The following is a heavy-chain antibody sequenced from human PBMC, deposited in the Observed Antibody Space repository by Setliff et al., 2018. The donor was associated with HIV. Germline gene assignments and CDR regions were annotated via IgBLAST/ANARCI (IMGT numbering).Heavy chain of an antibody. CDR3: ARLRAAGTVHYFDP. D-gene: IGHD6-13*01. Sequence: NPSETLSLTCTFSGDSISSGNYYWSWIRQPPGKGLEWLGNIGNIHYGGTTYYNPSLTGRITISVFTSSQQLSLTLTSVTPADTAVYYCARLRAAGTVHYFDPWGQGTQVTVSS. J-gene: IGHJ5*02. CDR1: GDSISSGNYY. CDR2: IHYGGTT. V-gene: IGHV4-39*01.